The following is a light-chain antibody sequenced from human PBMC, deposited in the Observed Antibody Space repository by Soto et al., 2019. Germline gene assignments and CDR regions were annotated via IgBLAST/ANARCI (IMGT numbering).Light chain of an antibody. CDR2: DVS. V-gene: IGLV2-14*01. CDR1: SSDVGGYNY. J-gene: IGLJ2*01. Sequence: QSALTQPASVSGSPGQSITISCTGTSSDVGGYNYVSWYQQHPGKAPKLMIYDVSNRPPGVSNRFSGSKSGDTAPLTISGLRAGDEADYDCSSYTVISPHVVFGGGTKVTVL. CDR3: SSYTVISPHVV.